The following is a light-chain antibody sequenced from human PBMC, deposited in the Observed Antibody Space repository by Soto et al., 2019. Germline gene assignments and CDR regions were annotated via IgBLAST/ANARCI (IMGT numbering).Light chain of an antibody. CDR3: QQYESSRT. V-gene: IGKV3-20*01. CDR1: QTVSSIF. J-gene: IGKJ1*01. Sequence: EIVLTQSPGTLSLSPGERATLSCRASQTVSSIFLAWYQQKPGQAPRLLIYGASSRATGIPDRFSGSESGTDFTLTIRRLEPEDFAMYYCQQYESSRTFGQGTKVEMK. CDR2: GAS.